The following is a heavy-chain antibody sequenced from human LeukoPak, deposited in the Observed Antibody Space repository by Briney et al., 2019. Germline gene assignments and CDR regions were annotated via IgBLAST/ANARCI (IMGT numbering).Heavy chain of an antibody. J-gene: IGHJ4*02. V-gene: IGHV3-23*01. CDR2: TSGSGGTT. CDR3: ARGVSFSPEYYFDY. Sequence: GGSLRLSCAASGFTFSSYAMTWVRQAPGKGLEWVSGTSGSGGTTYYADSVKGRVTISGDNSKNTLYLQMNSLRAEDTAVYYCARGVSFSPEYYFDYWGQGTLVTVSS. CDR1: GFTFSSYA. D-gene: IGHD1-14*01.